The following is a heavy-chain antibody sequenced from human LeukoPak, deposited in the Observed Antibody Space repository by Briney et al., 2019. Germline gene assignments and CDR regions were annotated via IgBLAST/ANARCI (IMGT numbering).Heavy chain of an antibody. CDR3: ARGMGSSLGDAFDI. J-gene: IGHJ3*02. D-gene: IGHD6-19*01. CDR2: ISSSGSTI. CDR1: GFTFSSYE. V-gene: IGHV3-48*03. Sequence: GGSLRLSCAASGFTFSSYEMNWVRQAPGKGLEWVSYISSSGSTIYYADSVKGRSTISRDNAKNSLYLQMNSLRAEDTAVYYCARGMGSSLGDAFDIWGQGTMVTVSS.